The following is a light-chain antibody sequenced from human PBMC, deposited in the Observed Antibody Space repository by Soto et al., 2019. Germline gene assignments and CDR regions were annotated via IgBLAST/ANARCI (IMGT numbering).Light chain of an antibody. J-gene: IGKJ1*01. Sequence: DIQMTQSPSSLSASVGDRVTITCQASQDITNYLSWYQQKPGTAPKLLIYDASNLETGVPSRFSGTGSGTDFTFTISSLQPEDVATYYCQQYDKLPRTFGQGTKVEIK. CDR2: DAS. CDR3: QQYDKLPRT. CDR1: QDITNY. V-gene: IGKV1-33*01.